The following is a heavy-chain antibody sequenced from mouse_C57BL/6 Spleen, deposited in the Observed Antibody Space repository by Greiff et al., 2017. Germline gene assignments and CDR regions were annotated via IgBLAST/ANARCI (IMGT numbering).Heavy chain of an antibody. Sequence: EVQLVQPGGDLVKPGGSLKLSCAASGFTFTSYGMPWVRQTPDKRLEWVATISRGGSYTYYPDSLKGRFTISRDNAKNTLYLQMSSLKSEDTAMYYCASYDGRAGFGYWGQGTLVTVSA. V-gene: IGHV5-6*01. CDR3: ASYDGRAGFGY. CDR1: GFTFTSYG. CDR2: ISRGGSYT. J-gene: IGHJ3*01. D-gene: IGHD2-12*01.